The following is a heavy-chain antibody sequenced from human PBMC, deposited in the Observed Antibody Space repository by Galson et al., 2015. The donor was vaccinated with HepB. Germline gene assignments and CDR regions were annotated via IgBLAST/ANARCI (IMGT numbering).Heavy chain of an antibody. V-gene: IGHV3-23*01. CDR2: ISVSGGST. Sequence: SLRLSCAASGFTFDSYAMSWVRQAPGKGLEWVSGISVSGGSTYYADSVKGRFTISRDNSKNTLYLQMNSLRAEDTAVYYCAKAQPSSGSNYGYYYSGMDVWGQGTTVTVSS. CDR1: GFTFDSYA. CDR3: AKAQPSSGSNYGYYYSGMDV. J-gene: IGHJ6*02. D-gene: IGHD1-26*01.